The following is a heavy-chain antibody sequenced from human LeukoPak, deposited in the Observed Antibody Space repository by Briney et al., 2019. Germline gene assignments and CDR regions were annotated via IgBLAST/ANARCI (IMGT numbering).Heavy chain of an antibody. V-gene: IGHV4-39*01. J-gene: IGHJ4*02. CDR1: GGSISSSSYY. CDR3: ATDNSYFDY. CDR2: IYYSGST. D-gene: IGHD1-1*01. Sequence: SETLSLTCTSSGGSISSSSYYWGWIRQPPGRGLEWIGSIYYSGSTYYNPSLKSRVTISVDTSKNQFSLKLSSVTAADTAVYYCATDNSYFDYWGQGTLVTVSS.